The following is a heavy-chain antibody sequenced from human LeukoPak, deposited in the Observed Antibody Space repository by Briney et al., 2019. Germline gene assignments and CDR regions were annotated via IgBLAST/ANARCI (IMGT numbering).Heavy chain of an antibody. J-gene: IGHJ4*02. CDR3: AKGGLSSSWYLDY. Sequence: PGGSLRLSRAASGFTFSSYWMSWVRRGPGKGLGWVANIKQDGSEKYYVDSVKGRFTISRDNAKNSLYLQMNSLRAEDMALYYCAKGGLSSSWYLDYWGQGTLVTVSS. D-gene: IGHD6-13*01. CDR1: GFTFSSYW. CDR2: IKQDGSEK. V-gene: IGHV3-7*03.